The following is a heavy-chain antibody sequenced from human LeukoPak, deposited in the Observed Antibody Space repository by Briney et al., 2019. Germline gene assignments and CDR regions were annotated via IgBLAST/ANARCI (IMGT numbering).Heavy chain of an antibody. CDR2: FAGSDTTT. CDR3: TTLGYHLDS. CDR1: GLDFGAYE. Sequence: GGSLRLSCAASGLDFGAYEMNWVRQAPGKGLEWVAYFAGSDTTTYYADSVKGRFIISRDNARNSLYLQMNSLRAEDTALYYCTTLGYHLDSWGQGTLVTVSS. V-gene: IGHV3-48*03. D-gene: IGHD3-22*01. J-gene: IGHJ4*02.